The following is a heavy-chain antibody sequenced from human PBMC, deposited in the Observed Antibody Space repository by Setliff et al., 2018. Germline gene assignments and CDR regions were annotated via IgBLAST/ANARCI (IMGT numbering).Heavy chain of an antibody. V-gene: IGHV4-39*07. CDR3: ARGIAAALGPFDY. CDR1: GDSISSSRYY. Sequence: PSETLSLTCTVSGDSISSSRYYWAWIRQPPGKGLEWIGNIYYSGTTYSNPSLKSRVTMSVDTSKNQFSLRLNSVTAADTAVYYCARGIAAALGPFDYWGQGTLVTVSS. D-gene: IGHD6-13*01. CDR2: IYYSGTT. J-gene: IGHJ4*02.